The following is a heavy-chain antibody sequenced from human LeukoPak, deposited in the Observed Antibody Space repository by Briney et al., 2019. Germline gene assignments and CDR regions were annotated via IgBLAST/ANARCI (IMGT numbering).Heavy chain of an antibody. J-gene: IGHJ3*02. V-gene: IGHV3-23*01. CDR3: AKNIAAADDAFDI. CDR2: ISGSGGST. Sequence: GGSLRLSCAASGFSFNSDWMDWVRQAPGKGLEWVSAISGSGGSTYYADSVKGRFTISRDNSKNTLYLQMNSLRAEDTAVYYCAKNIAAADDAFDIWGQGTMVTVSS. D-gene: IGHD6-13*01. CDR1: GFSFNSDW.